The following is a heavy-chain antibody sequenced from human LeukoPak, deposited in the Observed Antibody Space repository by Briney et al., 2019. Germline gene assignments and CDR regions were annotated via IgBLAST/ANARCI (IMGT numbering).Heavy chain of an antibody. V-gene: IGHV4-59*11. Sequence: PSETLSLTCTVSGGSISSHYWSWFRQPPGKGLEWIGYIYYSGSTNYNPSLKSRVTISVDTSKNQFSLKLTSVTAADTAVYYCARVAVRDIVAARPRGWFDPWGQGTLVTVSS. CDR3: ARVAVRDIVAARPRGWFDP. J-gene: IGHJ5*02. CDR1: GGSISSHY. D-gene: IGHD2-15*01. CDR2: IYYSGST.